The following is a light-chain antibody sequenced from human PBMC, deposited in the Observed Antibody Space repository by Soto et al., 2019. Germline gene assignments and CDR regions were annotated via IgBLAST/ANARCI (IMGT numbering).Light chain of an antibody. CDR2: ELT. CDR3: SSFTRSNTGV. J-gene: IGLJ3*02. CDR1: SSDVGAYNY. V-gene: IGLV2-14*03. Sequence: QSALTQPASLSGSPGQSITISCTGTSSDVGAYNYVSWYQQHPGKAPILMIYELTNRPSGVSNRFSGSKSGNTASLTISGLQTEDEADYYCSSFTRSNTGVFGGGTKLTVL.